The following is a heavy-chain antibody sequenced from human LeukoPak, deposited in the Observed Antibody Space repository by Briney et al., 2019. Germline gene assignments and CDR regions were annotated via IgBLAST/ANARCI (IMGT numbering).Heavy chain of an antibody. J-gene: IGHJ4*02. D-gene: IGHD3-22*01. CDR3: ARGVHYYDSRGLIDY. CDR2: IYSGGST. Sequence: GGSLRLSCAASGFTFSSNYMSWVRQAPGKGLEWVSVIYSGGSTYYAESVKGRSTSSRDNSKNTLYLQMNSLRAEDTDVYYCARGVHYYDSRGLIDYWGQGTLVTVSS. V-gene: IGHV3-66*01. CDR1: GFTFSSNY.